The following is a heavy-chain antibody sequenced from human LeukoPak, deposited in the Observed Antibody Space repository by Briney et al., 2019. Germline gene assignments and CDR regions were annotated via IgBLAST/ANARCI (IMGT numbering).Heavy chain of an antibody. V-gene: IGHV1-8*01. Sequence: ASVKVSCKASGYTFTSYDINWVRQATGQGLEWMGWMNPNSGNTGYAQKFQGRVTMTRNTSISTAYMELSSLRSEDTAVYYCARGPRGTAMVPDDGAFDIWGQGTMVTVSS. CDR3: ARGPRGTAMVPDDGAFDI. J-gene: IGHJ3*02. CDR1: GYTFTSYD. CDR2: MNPNSGNT. D-gene: IGHD5-18*01.